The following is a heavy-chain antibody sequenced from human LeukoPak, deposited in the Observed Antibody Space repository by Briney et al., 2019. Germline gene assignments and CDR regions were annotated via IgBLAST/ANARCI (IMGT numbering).Heavy chain of an antibody. CDR2: ISGSGGST. Sequence: GGSLRLSCAASGFAFSSYAMSWVRQAPGKGLEWVSAISGSGGSTYYADSVKGRFTISRDNSKNTLYLQMNSLRAEDTAVYYCAKAHSSSSGLFDYWGQGTLVTVSS. D-gene: IGHD6-6*01. V-gene: IGHV3-23*01. CDR1: GFAFSSYA. J-gene: IGHJ4*02. CDR3: AKAHSSSSGLFDY.